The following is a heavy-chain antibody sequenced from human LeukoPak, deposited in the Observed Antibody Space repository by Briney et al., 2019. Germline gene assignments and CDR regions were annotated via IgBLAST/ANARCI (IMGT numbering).Heavy chain of an antibody. J-gene: IGHJ4*02. CDR1: GYSISSGYY. Sequence: SETLSLTCTVSGYSISSGYYWGWIRQPPGKGLEWIGSIYHSGSTYYNPSLKSRVTISVDTSKNQFSLKLSSVTAADTAVYYCASTIPYGSGKPSIDYWGQGTLVTVSS. D-gene: IGHD3-10*01. CDR3: ASTIPYGSGKPSIDY. V-gene: IGHV4-38-2*02. CDR2: IYHSGST.